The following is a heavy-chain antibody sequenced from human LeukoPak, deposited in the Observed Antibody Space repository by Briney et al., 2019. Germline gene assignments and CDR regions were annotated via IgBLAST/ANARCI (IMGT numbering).Heavy chain of an antibody. CDR3: ARDPGSGSYSFDY. V-gene: IGHV1-69*13. D-gene: IGHD3-10*01. Sequence: ASEKVSCKASGGTFSSYAISWVRQAPGQGLEWMGGIIPIFGTANYAQKFQGRVTITADESTSTAYMELSSLRSEDTAVYYCARDPGSGSYSFDYWGQGTLVTVSS. CDR1: GGTFSSYA. J-gene: IGHJ4*02. CDR2: IIPIFGTA.